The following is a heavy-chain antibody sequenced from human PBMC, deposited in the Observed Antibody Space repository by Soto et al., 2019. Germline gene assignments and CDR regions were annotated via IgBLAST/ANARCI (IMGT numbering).Heavy chain of an antibody. V-gene: IGHV1-69*13. CDR1: GGTFSSYA. Sequence: SVKLSCKASGGTFSSYAISGVRQAPGQGLEWMGGIIPIFGTANYAQKFQGRVTITADESTSTAYMELSSLRSEDTAVYYCAIGYSYGYYYYGMDVWGQGTTVTVSS. J-gene: IGHJ6*02. D-gene: IGHD5-18*01. CDR2: IIPIFGTA. CDR3: AIGYSYGYYYYGMDV.